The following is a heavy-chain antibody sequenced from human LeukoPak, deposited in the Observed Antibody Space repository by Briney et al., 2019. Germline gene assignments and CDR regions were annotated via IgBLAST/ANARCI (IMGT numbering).Heavy chain of an antibody. Sequence: GESLKISCKGSGYSFTNNWIGWVRQMPGKGLEWMGIIYPGDSDTRYSPSFQGQVTISADKSISTAYLQWSSLRASDTAMYYCASPTISGSDAFDIWGQGTMVTVSS. J-gene: IGHJ3*02. D-gene: IGHD5-24*01. CDR3: ASPTISGSDAFDI. V-gene: IGHV5-51*01. CDR2: IYPGDSDT. CDR1: GYSFTNNW.